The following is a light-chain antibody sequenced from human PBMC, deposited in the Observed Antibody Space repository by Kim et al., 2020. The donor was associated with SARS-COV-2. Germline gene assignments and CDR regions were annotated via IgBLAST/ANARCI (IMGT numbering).Light chain of an antibody. J-gene: IGKJ3*01. CDR3: HHYGDSPFT. CDR2: GTS. Sequence: EIVLTQSPGTLSLSPGERATLSCRASQSVSSGYLAWYQQKPGQAPRILMYGTSSRATGIPDRFSGSGSGTDFTLTISRPEPEDFAIYYCHHYGDSPFTFGPGTKVDIK. CDR1: QSVSSGY. V-gene: IGKV3-20*01.